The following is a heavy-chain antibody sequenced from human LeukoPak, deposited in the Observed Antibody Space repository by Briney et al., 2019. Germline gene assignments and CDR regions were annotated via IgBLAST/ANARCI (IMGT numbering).Heavy chain of an antibody. Sequence: SETLSLTCTVSGDSISSSDSSWGWIRQPPGKGLEWIGSIYYHENTYYNSSLKSRVTISVDTSKNQFSLKLNSVTAADTAVYFCARRAYSAAYWKHFDYWGQGTLVTVSS. J-gene: IGHJ4*02. V-gene: IGHV4-39*01. D-gene: IGHD1-1*01. CDR3: ARRAYSAAYWKHFDY. CDR2: IYYHENT. CDR1: GDSISSSDSS.